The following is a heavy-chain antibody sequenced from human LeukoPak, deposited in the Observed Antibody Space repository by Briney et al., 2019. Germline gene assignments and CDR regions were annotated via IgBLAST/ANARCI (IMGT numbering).Heavy chain of an antibody. CDR1: EFSLSDYY. CDR2: ISGSGTNI. CDR3: AKPHYNDSGGSHISGAFDI. V-gene: IGHV3-11*04. J-gene: IGHJ3*02. Sequence: GGSLRLSCAASEFSLSDYYMSWIRQAPGKGLEWVSNISGSGTNIKYADSAKGRFTISRDNSKNTLYLQMNSLRAEDTAVYYCAKPHYNDSGGSHISGAFDIWGQGRMVTVSS. D-gene: IGHD3-22*01.